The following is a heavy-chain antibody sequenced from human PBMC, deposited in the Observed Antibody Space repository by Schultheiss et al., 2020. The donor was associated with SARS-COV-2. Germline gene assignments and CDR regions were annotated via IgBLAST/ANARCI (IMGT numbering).Heavy chain of an antibody. CDR2: IWYDGSNK. Sequence: GGSLRLSCAASGFTFSSYGMHWVRQAPGKGLEWVAVIWYDGSNKYYADYVKDRFTISRDNSKNTLYLQMNSLRAEDTAVYYCARGGYSSSWADYYYYGMDVWGQGTTVTVSS. CDR3: ARGGYSSSWADYYYYGMDV. V-gene: IGHV3-33*01. J-gene: IGHJ6*02. D-gene: IGHD6-13*01. CDR1: GFTFSSYG.